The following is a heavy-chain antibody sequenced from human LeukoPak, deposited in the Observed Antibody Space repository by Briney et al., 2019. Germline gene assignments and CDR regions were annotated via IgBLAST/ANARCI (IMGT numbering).Heavy chain of an antibody. CDR2: IYYSGST. CDR1: GGSISSSSYY. D-gene: IGHD2-21*01. Sequence: SETLSLTCTVSGGSISSSSYYWGWIRQPPGKGLEWIGYIYYSGSTNYNTSLKSRVTISVDTSKNQFSLKLSSVTAADTAVYYSAREGGAPYSPFDYWGQGTLVTASS. CDR3: AREGGAPYSPFDY. V-gene: IGHV4-61*01. J-gene: IGHJ4*02.